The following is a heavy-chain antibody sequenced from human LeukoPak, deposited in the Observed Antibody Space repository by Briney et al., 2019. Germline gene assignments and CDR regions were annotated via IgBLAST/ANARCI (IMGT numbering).Heavy chain of an antibody. CDR1: GFTFDDYG. CDR2: INWNGGST. CDR3: ARSDYDSSGYYRTHFQH. D-gene: IGHD3-22*01. V-gene: IGHV3-20*04. Sequence: PGGSLRLSCAASGFTFDDYGMSWVRQAPGKGPEWVSGINWNGGSTGYADSVKGRFTISRDNAKNSLYLQMNSLRAEDTGLYYCARSDYDSSGYYRTHFQHWGQGTLVTVSS. J-gene: IGHJ1*01.